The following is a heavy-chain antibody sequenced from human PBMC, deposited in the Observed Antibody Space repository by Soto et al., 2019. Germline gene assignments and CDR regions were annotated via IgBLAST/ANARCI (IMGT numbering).Heavy chain of an antibody. Sequence: SLRLSCAASGFTFSNYAMTLVRQAPGKGLEWVSAIISSGASTYYADSVKGRFTISRDNSKNTLYLQMNSLRVEDTALYYCAKVTAVAGTVRYQYGMDVWGRGTKVTVSS. CDR2: IISSGAST. V-gene: IGHV3-23*01. CDR3: AKVTAVAGTVRYQYGMDV. J-gene: IGHJ6*04. D-gene: IGHD6-19*01. CDR1: GFTFSNYA.